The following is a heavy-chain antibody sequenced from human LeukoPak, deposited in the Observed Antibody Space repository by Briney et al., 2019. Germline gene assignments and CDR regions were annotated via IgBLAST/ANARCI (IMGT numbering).Heavy chain of an antibody. Sequence: GGSLRLSCAASGFTFDDYGMSWVRQAPGKGLEWVSGINWSGGSTGYADSVKGRFTISRDNAKNSLYLQMNSLRAEDTALYYCARASHYSDSSDYPDYWGQGTVVTVSS. J-gene: IGHJ4*02. CDR2: INWSGGST. CDR1: GFTFDDYG. D-gene: IGHD3-22*01. V-gene: IGHV3-20*04. CDR3: ARASHYSDSSDYPDY.